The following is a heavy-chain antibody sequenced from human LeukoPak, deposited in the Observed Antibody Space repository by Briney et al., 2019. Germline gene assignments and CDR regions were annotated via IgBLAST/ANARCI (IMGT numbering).Heavy chain of an antibody. CDR2: MQYSVST. CDR3: ARVSYYDYVWGTYRRFLYCFDH. J-gene: IGHJ4*02. V-gene: IGHV4-59*01. CDR1: GGSISNNY. Sequence: SETLSLTCTVSGGSISNNYWSWIRQPPGKALEWIGYMQYSVSTNYNPSLRSRVTISVDTSKNQFSLKLSSVTAADTAVYYCARVSYYDYVWGTYRRFLYCFDHWGQGTLVTVSS. D-gene: IGHD3-16*02.